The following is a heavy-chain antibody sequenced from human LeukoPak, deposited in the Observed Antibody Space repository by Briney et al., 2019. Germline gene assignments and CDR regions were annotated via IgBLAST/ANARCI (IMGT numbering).Heavy chain of an antibody. Sequence: PSETLSLTCAVYGGSFSGYYWSWIRQPPGKGLEWIGEINHSGSTNHNPSLKSRVTISVDTSKNQFSLKLSSVTAADTAVYYCAREEYCSGGSCLDYWGQGTLVTVSS. CDR2: INHSGST. J-gene: IGHJ4*02. CDR3: AREEYCSGGSCLDY. D-gene: IGHD2-15*01. V-gene: IGHV4-34*01. CDR1: GGSFSGYY.